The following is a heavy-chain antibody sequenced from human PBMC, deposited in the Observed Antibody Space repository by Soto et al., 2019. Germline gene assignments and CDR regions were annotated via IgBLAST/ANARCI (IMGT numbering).Heavy chain of an antibody. Sequence: ASVKVSCKASCYTFTSYCISWVRQSPGQGLEWMGWISAYNGNTNYAQKLQGRVTMTTDTSTSTAYMELRSLRSDDTAVYYCASQQYSSSSEWFDPWGQGTLVTVSS. CDR1: CYTFTSYC. J-gene: IGHJ5*02. D-gene: IGHD6-6*01. CDR2: ISAYNGNT. V-gene: IGHV1-18*01. CDR3: ASQQYSSSSEWFDP.